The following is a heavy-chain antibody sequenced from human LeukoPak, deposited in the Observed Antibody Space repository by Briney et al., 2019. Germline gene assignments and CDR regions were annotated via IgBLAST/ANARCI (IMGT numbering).Heavy chain of an antibody. D-gene: IGHD3-10*01. V-gene: IGHV2-5*01. CDR2: IYWNDYK. J-gene: IGHJ4*02. CDR1: GFSLTTSGVG. Sequence: SGPTLVNPTQTLTLTCSFSGFSLTTSGVGVGWVRQPPGKALEWLALIYWNDYKPYSPSLKSRLTISKDTTKNQVVLTMTDMDPVDTGTYCCARRRGGSGSYYFDYWGQGILVTVSS. CDR3: ARRRGGSGSYYFDY.